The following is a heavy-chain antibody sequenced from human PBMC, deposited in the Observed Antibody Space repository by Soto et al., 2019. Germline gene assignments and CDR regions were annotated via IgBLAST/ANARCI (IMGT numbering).Heavy chain of an antibody. J-gene: IGHJ4*02. CDR3: ATAGNYDSSGRDF. V-gene: IGHV1-18*04. CDR1: GFIFNNYA. CDR2: VSANSGNT. D-gene: IGHD3-22*01. Sequence: ASVKVSCKAFGFIFNNYAISWVRQAPGQGLEWMGWVSANSGNTNYAQKLQGRVTMTTDTSTSTAYMELRSLRSDDTAVYYCATAGNYDSSGRDFWGQGTLVTVSS.